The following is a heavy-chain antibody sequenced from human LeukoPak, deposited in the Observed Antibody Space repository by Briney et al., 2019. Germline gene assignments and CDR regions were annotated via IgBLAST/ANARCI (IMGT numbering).Heavy chain of an antibody. CDR3: ARGGFYCGGDCYVDY. J-gene: IGHJ4*02. V-gene: IGHV4-34*01. Sequence: SETLSLTCAVYGGSFSPYYWSWIRQPPGKGLEWIGEINHSGSTNCNPSLKSRVTISVDTSKNQFSLRLSSVTAADTAVYYCARGGFYCGGDCYVDYWGRGTLVTVSS. CDR2: INHSGST. D-gene: IGHD2-21*02. CDR1: GGSFSPYY.